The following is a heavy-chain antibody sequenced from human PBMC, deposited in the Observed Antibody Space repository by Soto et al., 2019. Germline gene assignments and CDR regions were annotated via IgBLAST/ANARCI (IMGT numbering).Heavy chain of an antibody. CDR1: GGSISSSSYY. J-gene: IGHJ4*02. Sequence: PSETLSLTCAVSGGSISSSSYYWGWIRQPPGKGLEWIGSIYYSGSTYYNPSLKSRVTISVDTSKNQFSLKLSSVTAADTAVYYCASTGGGVIAARPVPDYWGQGTLVTVSS. CDR2: IYYSGST. D-gene: IGHD6-6*01. V-gene: IGHV4-39*01. CDR3: ASTGGGVIAARPVPDY.